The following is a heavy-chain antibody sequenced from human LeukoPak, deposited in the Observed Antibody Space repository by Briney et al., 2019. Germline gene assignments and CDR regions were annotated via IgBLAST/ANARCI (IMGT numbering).Heavy chain of an antibody. CDR1: EFSSRTYA. CDR2: TSVDDQGST. D-gene: IGHD2-8*01. Sequence: GGSLSLYCTASEFSSRTYAMTWLRPAPGMGLEWVSNTSVDDQGSTYYTDSVKGRFTISRDTSQNTLSLQMNSLRGEDTAVYYCARCLLYLWNRNFYYYMDVWGKGTTVTVSS. V-gene: IGHV3-23*01. CDR3: ARCLLYLWNRNFYYYMDV. J-gene: IGHJ6*03.